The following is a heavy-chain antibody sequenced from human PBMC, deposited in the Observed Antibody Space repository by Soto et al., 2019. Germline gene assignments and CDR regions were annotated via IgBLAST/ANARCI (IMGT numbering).Heavy chain of an antibody. CDR2: IIPIFGTA. CDR1: GGTFSSYA. J-gene: IGHJ6*02. CDR3: AGSGYYSRYYYGMDV. Sequence: ASVKVSCKASGGTFSSYAISWVRQAPGQGLEWMGGIIPIFGTANYAQKFQGRVTITADKSTSTAYMELSSLRSEDTAVYYCAGSGYYSRYYYGMDVWGQGTTVTVSS. V-gene: IGHV1-69*06. D-gene: IGHD3-3*01.